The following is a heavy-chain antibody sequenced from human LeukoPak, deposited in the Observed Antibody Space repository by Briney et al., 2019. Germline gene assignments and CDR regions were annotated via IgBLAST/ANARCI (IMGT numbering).Heavy chain of an antibody. D-gene: IGHD3-22*01. CDR1: GFTFDDYG. CDR2: INWNGGST. J-gene: IGHJ4*02. V-gene: IGHV3-20*04. CDR3: AKDLYYYDSSGPSLFDY. Sequence: GGSLRLSCAASGFTFDDYGMSWVRQAPGKGLEWVSGINWNGGSTGYADSVKGRFTISRDNAKNSLYLQMNSLRAEDTALYYCAKDLYYYDSSGPSLFDYWGQGTLVTVSS.